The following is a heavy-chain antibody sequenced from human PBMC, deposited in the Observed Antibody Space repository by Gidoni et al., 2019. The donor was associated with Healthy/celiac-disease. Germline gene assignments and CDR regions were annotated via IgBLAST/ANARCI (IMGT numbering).Heavy chain of an antibody. CDR3: ALPQRGWALLGY. CDR2: INGSGVSR. D-gene: IGHD6-25*01. V-gene: IGHV3-23*01. CDR1: GFTFSSYS. J-gene: IGHJ4*02. Sequence: EVQLLESGGGLVQPGGSLRLSCAASGFTFSSYSMSWVRQAPGKGLGCGSDINGSGVSRYFTDSGNDRITISRDKSNNTLYLQMNSFSAENTAVYYCALPQRGWALLGYWGQGTLVTVSS.